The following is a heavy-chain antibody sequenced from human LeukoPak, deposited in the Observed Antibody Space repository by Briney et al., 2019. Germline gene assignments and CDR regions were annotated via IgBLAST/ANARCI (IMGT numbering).Heavy chain of an antibody. Sequence: SETLSLTCTVSGGSISSGDYYWSWIRQPPGKGLEWIGYIYYSGSTYYNPSLKSRVTISVDTSKNQFSLKLSSVTAADTAVYYCARDGGLATADYWGQGTLVTVSS. V-gene: IGHV4-30-4*01. J-gene: IGHJ4*02. D-gene: IGHD5-12*01. CDR2: IYYSGST. CDR3: ARDGGLATADY. CDR1: GGSISSGDYY.